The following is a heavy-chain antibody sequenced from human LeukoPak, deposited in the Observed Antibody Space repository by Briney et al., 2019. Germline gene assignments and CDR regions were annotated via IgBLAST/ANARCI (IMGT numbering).Heavy chain of an antibody. CDR2: IYYSGST. J-gene: IGHJ4*02. CDR3: ARENYGGVADF. Sequence: PSETLSLTCTVSGGSISSSSYYWGWIRQPPGKGLEWIGSIYYSGSTYYNPSLKSRVTISVDTSKNQFSLKLSSVTAADTAVYYCARENYGGVADFWGQGTLVTVSS. D-gene: IGHD4-23*01. CDR1: GGSISSSSYY. V-gene: IGHV4-39*07.